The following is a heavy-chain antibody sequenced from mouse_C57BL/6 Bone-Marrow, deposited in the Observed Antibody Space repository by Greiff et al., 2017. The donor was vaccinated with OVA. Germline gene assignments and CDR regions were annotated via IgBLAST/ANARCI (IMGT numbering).Heavy chain of an antibody. D-gene: IGHD1-1*01. J-gene: IGHJ2*01. CDR1: GYTFTSYG. V-gene: IGHV1-81*01. CDR2: IYPRSGNT. CDR3: ARYGSSLDY. Sequence: VKLMESGAELARPGASVKLSCKASGYTFTSYGISWVKQRTGQGLEWIGEIYPRSGNTYYNEKFKGKATLTADKSSSTAYMELRSLTSEDSAVYFCARYGSSLDYWGQGTTLTVSS.